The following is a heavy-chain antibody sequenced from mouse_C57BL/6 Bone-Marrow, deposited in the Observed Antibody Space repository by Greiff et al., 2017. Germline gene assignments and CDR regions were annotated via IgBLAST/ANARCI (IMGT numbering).Heavy chain of an antibody. J-gene: IGHJ3*01. CDR2: IYPRSGST. Sequence: VQLQQSGAELARPGASVKLSCKASGYTFTSYGISWVKQRTGQGLEWIGEIYPRSGSTNYNEKFKSKATLTVDKSSSTAYMQLSSLTSEDSAVYYCARGLLRSFAYWGQGTLVTVSA. V-gene: IGHV1-81*01. D-gene: IGHD1-1*01. CDR3: ARGLLRSFAY. CDR1: GYTFTSYG.